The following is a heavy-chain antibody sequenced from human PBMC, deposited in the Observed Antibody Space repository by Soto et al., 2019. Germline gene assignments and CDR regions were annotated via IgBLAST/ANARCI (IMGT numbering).Heavy chain of an antibody. D-gene: IGHD3-22*01. V-gene: IGHV4-39*01. J-gene: IGHJ4*02. Sequence: SETLSLTCTVSGGSISSSSYYWGWIRQPPGKGLEWIGSIYYSGSTYYNPSVKSRVTISVDTSKNQFSLKLRSVTAADTAVYYCARSGGSADYYDSSGYYSKAIYFANFDYWGQGTLVTVSS. CDR2: IYYSGST. CDR1: GGSISSSSYY. CDR3: ARSGGSADYYDSSGYYSKAIYFANFDY.